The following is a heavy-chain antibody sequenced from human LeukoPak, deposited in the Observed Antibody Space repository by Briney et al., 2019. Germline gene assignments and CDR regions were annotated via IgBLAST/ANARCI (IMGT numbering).Heavy chain of an antibody. J-gene: IGHJ4*02. Sequence: VASVKVSCEVSGYTLTELSLHWVRQAPGKGLEWMGGLDPEDGEMIYSQKFQGRVTMTEDTSTDIAYMEMSSLRSEDTAVYYCATGRTKWDLLNYWGQGTLVTVSS. CDR2: LDPEDGEM. D-gene: IGHD1-26*01. CDR1: GYTLTELS. V-gene: IGHV1-24*01. CDR3: ATGRTKWDLLNY.